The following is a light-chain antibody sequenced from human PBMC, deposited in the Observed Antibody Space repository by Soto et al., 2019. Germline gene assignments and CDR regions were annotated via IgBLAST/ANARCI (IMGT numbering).Light chain of an antibody. Sequence: DIQMTQSPSSVSASVGDRVTITCRASQGISSWLAWYQHKPGEAPKLLIYDASDLETGVPLRFSGRGSETEFTLTINGLQPDDFATYYCQQYNSFPRTFGQGTKVDI. J-gene: IGKJ1*01. CDR3: QQYNSFPRT. V-gene: IGKV1-5*01. CDR2: DAS. CDR1: QGISSW.